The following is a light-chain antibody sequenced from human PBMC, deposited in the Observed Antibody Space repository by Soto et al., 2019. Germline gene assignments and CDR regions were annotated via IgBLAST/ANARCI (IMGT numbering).Light chain of an antibody. J-gene: IGLJ2*01. CDR2: EVS. CDR1: SSDVGSYNL. Sequence: QSALTQPASVSGSPGQSITISCTGTSSDVGSYNLVSWYQQHPGKAPKLMIYEVSKRPSGVSNRFSGSKSGNRASLTISGLQAEDEADYYCCSYAGSVVFGGGTKLTVL. V-gene: IGLV2-23*02. CDR3: CSYAGSVV.